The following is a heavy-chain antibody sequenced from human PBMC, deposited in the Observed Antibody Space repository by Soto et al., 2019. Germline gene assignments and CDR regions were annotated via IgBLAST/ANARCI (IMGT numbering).Heavy chain of an antibody. CDR3: ARELGSGNDFWSGYPWFDP. CDR1: GGSISSYY. CDR2: IYTSGST. Sequence: SETLCITCTFSGGSISSYYRSWIRQPAGKGLEWIGRIYTSGSTNYNPSLKSRVTMSVDTSKNQFSLRLSSVTAADTAVYYCARELGSGNDFWSGYPWFDPWGQGTMVTGSS. J-gene: IGHJ5*02. V-gene: IGHV4-4*07. D-gene: IGHD3-3*01.